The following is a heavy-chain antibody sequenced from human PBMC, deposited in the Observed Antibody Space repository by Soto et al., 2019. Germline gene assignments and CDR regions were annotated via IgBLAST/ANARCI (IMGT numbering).Heavy chain of an antibody. Sequence: EVQLVESGGGLVQPGGSVKLSCAASGFNFSVSSMHWVRQASGKGLEWVGRIRSKAKDYATAYAESVKGRFAISRDDLKNTMDLQMSSLRTEDTAMYYCAIEGAGFGQWGQGTLVTVSS. CDR3: AIEGAGFGQ. V-gene: IGHV3-73*01. J-gene: IGHJ4*02. CDR1: GFNFSVSS. CDR2: IRSKAKDYAT. D-gene: IGHD1-26*01.